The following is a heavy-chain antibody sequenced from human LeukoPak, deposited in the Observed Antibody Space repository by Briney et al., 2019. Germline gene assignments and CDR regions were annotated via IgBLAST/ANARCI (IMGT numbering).Heavy chain of an antibody. CDR2: ISGSGGST. Sequence: GGSLRLSCAASGFTFTSYSMNWVRQAPGKGLEWVSTISGSGGSTYYADSVKGRFTISRDNSKNTLYLQMNSLRAEDTAVYYCAKDVPRQSSSGYYASGLYFDYWGQGTLVTVSS. CDR3: AKDVPRQSSSGYYASGLYFDY. J-gene: IGHJ4*02. CDR1: GFTFTSYS. V-gene: IGHV3-23*01. D-gene: IGHD3-22*01.